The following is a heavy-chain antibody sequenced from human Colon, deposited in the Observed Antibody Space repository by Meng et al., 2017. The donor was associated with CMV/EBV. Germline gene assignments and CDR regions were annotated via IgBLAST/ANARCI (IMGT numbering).Heavy chain of an antibody. J-gene: IGHJ6*02. V-gene: IGHV2-70D*14. CDR1: GFPLSTTGMR. CDR2: IDWDDHK. CDR3: ARVPGYYYYGMDV. Sequence: SGPTLVKPTQTLALTCTFSGFPLSTTGMRVSWIRQPPGKALEWLARIDWDDHKFYSTSLKNRLTISKDTSKNQVVLTVTNMDPVDTATYYCARVPGYYYYGMDVWGQGTTVTVSS.